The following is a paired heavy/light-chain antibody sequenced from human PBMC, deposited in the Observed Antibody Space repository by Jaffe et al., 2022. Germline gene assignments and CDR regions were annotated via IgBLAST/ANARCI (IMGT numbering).Light chain of an antibody. J-gene: IGKJ2*01. CDR3: QQANSFPYT. V-gene: IGKV1-12*01. CDR2: AAS. CDR1: LDITTW. Sequence: DIQVTQSPSSVAASVGDTVTITCRTSLDITTWLAWYQQKPGKAPKLLISAASRLHSGVPSRFRGSGAGTDFTLTISSLQPDDFATYYCQQANSFPYTFGQGTKLEIK.
Heavy chain of an antibody. V-gene: IGHV3-49*04. Sequence: EVQLVESGGGLVQPGRSLRLSCKAYGFTFEEYAMTWVRQAPGKGLEWVGFIRSRDYGGTTEYAPSVKGRIIISRDDSKSIAYLQWNIVKTEDTAMYYCSRDSTTVTTLPLDLWGQGTLVTVSS. CDR1: GFTFEEYA. D-gene: IGHD4-17*01. CDR2: IRSRDYGGTT. J-gene: IGHJ5*02. CDR3: SRDSTTVTTLPLDL.